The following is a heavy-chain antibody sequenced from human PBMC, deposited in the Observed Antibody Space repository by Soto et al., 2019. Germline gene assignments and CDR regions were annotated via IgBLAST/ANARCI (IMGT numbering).Heavy chain of an antibody. Sequence: SETMSLTCTVAGGSISSGDYYWSWIRKPPGKGLEWIGSIYYSGSTYYNPSLKSRVTISVDTSKNQFSLKLSSVTAADTAVYYCASPGYYDILTGYYSYWGQGTLVTVSS. CDR3: ASPGYYDILTGYYSY. J-gene: IGHJ4*02. CDR2: IYYSGST. V-gene: IGHV4-39*01. CDR1: GGSISSGDYY. D-gene: IGHD3-9*01.